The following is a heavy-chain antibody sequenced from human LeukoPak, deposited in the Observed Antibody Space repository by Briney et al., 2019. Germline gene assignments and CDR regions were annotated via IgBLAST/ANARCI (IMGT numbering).Heavy chain of an antibody. D-gene: IGHD4-17*01. J-gene: IGHJ4*02. V-gene: IGHV4-34*01. CDR1: GGSFSGYY. Sequence: SETLSLTCAVYGGSFSGYYWSWIRQPPGKGLEWIGEINHSGSTYYNPSLKSRVTISVDTSKNQFSLKLSSVTAADTAVYYCARDDDYGDYLYWGQGTLVTVSS. CDR2: INHSGST. CDR3: ARDDDYGDYLY.